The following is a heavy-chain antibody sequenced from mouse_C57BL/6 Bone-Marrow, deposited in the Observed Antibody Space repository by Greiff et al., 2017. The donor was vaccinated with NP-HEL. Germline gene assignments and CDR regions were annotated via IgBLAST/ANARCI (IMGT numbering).Heavy chain of an antibody. CDR2: ISNLAYSI. D-gene: IGHD1-1*01. CDR1: GFTFSDYG. V-gene: IGHV5-15*01. Sequence: EVKLMESGGGLVQPGGSLKLSCAASGFTFSDYGMAWVRQAPRKGPEWVAFISNLAYSIYYADTVTGRFTISRENAKNTLYLEMSSLRSEDTAMYYCARTVVALYWYFDVWGTGTTVTVSS. J-gene: IGHJ1*03. CDR3: ARTVVALYWYFDV.